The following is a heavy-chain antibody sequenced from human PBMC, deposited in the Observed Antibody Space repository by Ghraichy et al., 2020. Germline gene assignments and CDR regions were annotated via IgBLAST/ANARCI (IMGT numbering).Heavy chain of an antibody. Sequence: ASMKVSCKASGYTFTSYGISWVRQAPGQGLEWMGWISAYNGNTNYAQKLQGRVTMTTDTSTSTAYMELRSLRSDDTAVYYCARTSGAAAGIKGIYYYYYGMDVWGQGTTVTVSS. CDR2: ISAYNGNT. CDR1: GYTFTSYG. D-gene: IGHD6-13*01. J-gene: IGHJ6*02. V-gene: IGHV1-18*01. CDR3: ARTSGAAAGIKGIYYYYYGMDV.